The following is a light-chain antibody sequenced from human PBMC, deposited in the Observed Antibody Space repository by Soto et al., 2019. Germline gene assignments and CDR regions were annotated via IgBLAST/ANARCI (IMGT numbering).Light chain of an antibody. V-gene: IGKV3-11*01. CDR3: QQSYGTPLT. Sequence: EIVLTQSPATLSLSPGERATLSCRASQSVSSYLAWYQQKPGQAPRLLIYDASNRATGIPARFSGSGSGTDFTLTISSLQPEDFATYYCQQSYGTPLTFGGGTKVDNK. CDR1: QSVSSY. CDR2: DAS. J-gene: IGKJ4*01.